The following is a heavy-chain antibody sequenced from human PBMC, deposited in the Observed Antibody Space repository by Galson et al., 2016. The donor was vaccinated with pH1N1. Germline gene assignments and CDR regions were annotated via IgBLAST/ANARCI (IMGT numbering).Heavy chain of an antibody. CDR2: IYLGDSHT. J-gene: IGHJ4*02. CDR3: ASTRPEFRYFDWQKPHSFDY. V-gene: IGHV5-51*01. D-gene: IGHD3-9*01. CDR1: GYSLTNYW. Sequence: SGAEVKKPGESLKISCEGFGYSLTNYWIVWVRQMPGQGLEWMGIIYLGDSHTTYSPSFQGQVTISADKSISTAYLERSSLKASDTATYYCASTRPEFRYFDWQKPHSFDYWGQGTLVTVSS.